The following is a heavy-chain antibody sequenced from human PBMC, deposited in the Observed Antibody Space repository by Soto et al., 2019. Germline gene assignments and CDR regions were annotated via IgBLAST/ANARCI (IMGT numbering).Heavy chain of an antibody. J-gene: IGHJ4*02. D-gene: IGHD5-18*01. CDR1: GFTFSSYA. Sequence: GGSLRLSCAASGFTFSSYAMSWVRQAPGKGLEWVSAISGSGGSTYYADSVKGRFTISRDKSKNTLYLQMNSLRAEDTAVYYCAKGGIQLWLHGLFDYWGQGTLVTVSS. CDR2: ISGSGGST. CDR3: AKGGIQLWLHGLFDY. V-gene: IGHV3-23*01.